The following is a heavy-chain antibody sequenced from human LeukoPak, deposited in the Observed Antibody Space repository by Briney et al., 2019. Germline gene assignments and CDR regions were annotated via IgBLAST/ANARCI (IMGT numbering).Heavy chain of an antibody. CDR1: EVTFSTYT. J-gene: IGHJ6*03. CDR2: ISGSGNYI. CDR3: AGLRRAYYYYMDV. V-gene: IGHV3-21*06. Sequence: GGSLRLSCAASEVTFSTYTMTWVRQAPGKGLEWVSSISGSGNYIYYADPLKGRFTISRDNANNLLFLQMSSLRAEDTAVYFCAGLRRAYYYYMDVWGKGTTVTVSS.